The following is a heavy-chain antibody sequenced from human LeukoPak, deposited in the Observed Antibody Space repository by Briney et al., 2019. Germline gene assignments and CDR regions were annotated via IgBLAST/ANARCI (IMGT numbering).Heavy chain of an antibody. V-gene: IGHV5-51*01. J-gene: IGHJ4*02. D-gene: IGHD3-22*01. CDR3: ARRVISSGYFDY. CDR2: IYPGDSDT. Sequence: GESLKISCKGSGYSFTSYWIGWVRQMPGKGLEWMGIIYPGDSDTRYSPSFQGQVTISADKSISTAFLQRSSLKASDTAIYYCARRVISSGYFDYWGQGTLVTVSS. CDR1: GYSFTSYW.